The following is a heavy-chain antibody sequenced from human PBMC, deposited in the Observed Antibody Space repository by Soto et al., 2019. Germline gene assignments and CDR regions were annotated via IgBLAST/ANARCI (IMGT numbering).Heavy chain of an antibody. CDR3: AKAGYYDSSGYYFGWFDP. CDR1: GFTFSSYA. J-gene: IGHJ5*02. CDR2: ISGSGGST. V-gene: IGHV3-23*01. D-gene: IGHD3-22*01. Sequence: EVQLLESGGGLVQPGGSLRLSCAASGFTFSSYAMSWVRQAPGKGLEWVSAISGSGGSTYYADSVKGRFTISRDNSKTTLYLHMNILRAEGTAIYHGAKAGYYDSSGYYFGWFDPWGQGTLVTVSS.